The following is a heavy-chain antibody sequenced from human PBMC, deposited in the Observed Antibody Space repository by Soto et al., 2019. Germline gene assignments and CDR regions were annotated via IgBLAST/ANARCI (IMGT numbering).Heavy chain of an antibody. CDR3: ARVPEAGRPLFDY. V-gene: IGHV3-33*01. CDR1: GFIFSDFA. CDR2: IWYDGSNE. J-gene: IGHJ4*02. D-gene: IGHD6-6*01. Sequence: LRLSCAASGFIFSDFAMHWVRQAPGKGLEWVAEIWYDGSNEYYGDSVKGRFTISRDNSKHTLYLQLNSLRAEDTAVYYCARVPEAGRPLFDYWGQGALVTVSS.